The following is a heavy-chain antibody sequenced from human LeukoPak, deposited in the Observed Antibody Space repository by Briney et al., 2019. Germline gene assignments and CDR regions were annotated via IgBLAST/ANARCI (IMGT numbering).Heavy chain of an antibody. D-gene: IGHD2-21*01. CDR1: GYTFTSYA. CDR2: INAGNGNT. V-gene: IGHV1-3*01. CDR3: ARGIWSARTVDYYLDY. Sequence: GSVKVSCKASGYTFTSYAMHWVRQAPGQRLEWMGWINAGNGNTKYSQNFQGRVTITRDSSASTVYMELNSLTSEDTAVYYCARGIWSARTVDYYLDYWGQGTLVTVSS. J-gene: IGHJ4*02.